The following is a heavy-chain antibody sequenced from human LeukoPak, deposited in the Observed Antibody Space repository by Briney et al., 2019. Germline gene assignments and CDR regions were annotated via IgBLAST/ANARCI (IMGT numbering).Heavy chain of an antibody. Sequence: PSETLSLTCTVSGGSISSSSYYWGWIRQPPGKGLEWIGSIYYSGSTYYNPSLKSRVTISVDTSKNQFSLKLSSVTAADTAVYYCASVYYDILTGYYPFDYWGQGTLVTVSS. V-gene: IGHV4-39*07. CDR2: IYYSGST. D-gene: IGHD3-9*01. CDR1: GGSISSSSYY. J-gene: IGHJ4*02. CDR3: ASVYYDILTGYYPFDY.